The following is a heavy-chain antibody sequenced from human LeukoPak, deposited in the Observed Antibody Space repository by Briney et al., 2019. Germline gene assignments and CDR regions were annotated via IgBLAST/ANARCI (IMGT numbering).Heavy chain of an antibody. V-gene: IGHV1-18*01. CDR2: SSAYNGTT. Sequence: ASVKVSCKASGYTFTSYGISWVRQAPGQGLEWMGWSSAYNGTTNYAQKLQGRVTMTTDTSTSTAYMELRSLRSDDTAVYYCARGYLATVTPEGMDVWGQGTTVTVSS. J-gene: IGHJ6*02. CDR3: ARGYLATVTPEGMDV. CDR1: GYTFTSYG. D-gene: IGHD4-17*01.